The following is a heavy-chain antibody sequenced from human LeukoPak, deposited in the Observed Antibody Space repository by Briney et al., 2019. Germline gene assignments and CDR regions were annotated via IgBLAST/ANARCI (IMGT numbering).Heavy chain of an antibody. Sequence: GGSLSLSCTASGFPFSSYAMTWVRQAPGKGLECVSALSGSGDNTYSADSVKGRFTISRDNSKNTMYLQINSLRAEDTALYYCAKVSGLEVRITSYFDYWGQGTLVTVSS. V-gene: IGHV3-23*01. CDR3: AKVSGLEVRITSYFDY. CDR1: GFPFSSYA. D-gene: IGHD3-22*01. J-gene: IGHJ4*02. CDR2: LSGSGDNT.